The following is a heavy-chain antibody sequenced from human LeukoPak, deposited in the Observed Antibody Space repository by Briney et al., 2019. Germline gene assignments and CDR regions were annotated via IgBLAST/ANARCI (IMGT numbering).Heavy chain of an antibody. J-gene: IGHJ5*02. CDR1: GFTFISHS. CDR3: AKVPRQHDNWFDP. CDR2: ISSSSTII. V-gene: IGHV3-48*01. Sequence: GGSLILYCAASGFTFISHSMNWVGQSPGNGLDWISYISSSSTIIHYADSVKGRFTISRDDAKNSLYLQMNSLRAEDTAIYYCAKVPRQHDNWFDPWGQGTLVTVSS. D-gene: IGHD3-9*01.